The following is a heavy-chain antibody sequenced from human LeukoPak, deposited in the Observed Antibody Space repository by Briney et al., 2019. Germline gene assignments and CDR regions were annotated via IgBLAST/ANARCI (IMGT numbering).Heavy chain of an antibody. V-gene: IGHV1-18*01. Sequence: ASVKVSCKASGYTSTSYGISWVRLAPGQGLEWIGRIVPLYGSTTYAQNFKDRVAITANTLTSTAYMELGSLTSADTAVYYCARDPHFGSPTRDWHFDLWGRGTLVTVSS. D-gene: IGHD2-15*01. CDR1: GYTSTSYG. CDR2: IVPLYGST. CDR3: ARDPHFGSPTRDWHFDL. J-gene: IGHJ2*01.